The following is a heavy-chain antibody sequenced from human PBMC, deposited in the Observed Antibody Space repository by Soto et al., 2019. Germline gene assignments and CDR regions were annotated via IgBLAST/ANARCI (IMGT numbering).Heavy chain of an antibody. V-gene: IGHV1-46*01. J-gene: IGHJ4*02. D-gene: IGHD3-10*01. CDR1: GYTFTSYY. CDR3: ARGSWSGDPPSYFDY. CDR2: INPSGGST. Sequence: ASVKVSCKASGYTFTSYYMHWVRQAPGQGLEWMGIINPSGGSTSYAQKFQGRVTMTRDTSTSTVYMELSSLRSEDTAVYYCARGSWSGDPPSYFDYWGQGTLVTVSS.